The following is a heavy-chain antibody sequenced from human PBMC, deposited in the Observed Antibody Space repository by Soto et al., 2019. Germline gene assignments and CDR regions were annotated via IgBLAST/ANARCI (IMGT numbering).Heavy chain of an antibody. J-gene: IGHJ4*02. Sequence: PSETLSLTCTVSGGSISSGGYYWSWIRQHPGKGLEWIGYIYYSGSTNYNPSLKSRVTISVDTSKNQFSLKLSSVTAADTAVYYCAQNSGWNGFFDYWGQGTLVTVSS. CDR3: AQNSGWNGFFDY. V-gene: IGHV4-61*08. CDR1: GGSISSGGYY. CDR2: IYYSGST. D-gene: IGHD1-1*01.